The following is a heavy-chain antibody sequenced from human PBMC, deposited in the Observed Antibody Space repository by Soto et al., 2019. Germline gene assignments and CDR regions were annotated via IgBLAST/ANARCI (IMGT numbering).Heavy chain of an antibody. J-gene: IGHJ6*02. Sequence: ASVKVSCKASGYTFTGYYMHWVRQAPGQGLEWMGWINPNSGGTNYAQKFQGRVTMTRDTSISTAYMELSRLRSDDTAVYYCARDRMITFGGVVGPRGMDVWGQGTTVTVSS. D-gene: IGHD3-16*01. V-gene: IGHV1-2*02. CDR2: INPNSGGT. CDR1: GYTFTGYY. CDR3: ARDRMITFGGVVGPRGMDV.